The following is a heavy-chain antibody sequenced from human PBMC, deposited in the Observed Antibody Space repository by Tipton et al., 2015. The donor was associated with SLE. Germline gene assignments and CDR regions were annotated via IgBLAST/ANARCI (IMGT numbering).Heavy chain of an antibody. D-gene: IGHD3-9*01. Sequence: TLSLTCTVSGGSISSYYWSWIRQSPGKGLEWIGYIYYSGSTNCNPSLKSRVTISVDTSKNQFSLKLSSVTAADTAVYYCARSFDYWYFDLWGRGTLVTVSS. CDR2: IYYSGST. CDR1: GGSISSYY. V-gene: IGHV4-59*01. J-gene: IGHJ2*01. CDR3: ARSFDYWYFDL.